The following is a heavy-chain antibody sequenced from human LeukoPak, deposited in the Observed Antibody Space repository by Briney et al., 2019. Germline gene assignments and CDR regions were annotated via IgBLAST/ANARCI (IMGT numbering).Heavy chain of an antibody. CDR2: ISAYNGYK. J-gene: IGHJ6*03. V-gene: IGHV1-18*01. Sequence: AASVKVSCKASGYSFTNYGITWVRQAPGQGLEWMGWISAYNGYKNYAQKFQGRVTMITDTSTSTAYMELRSLRSDDTAVYYCAGGGPAEQLVRGYYYYYMDVWGKGTTVTVSS. CDR1: GYSFTNYG. D-gene: IGHD6-13*01. CDR3: AGGGPAEQLVRGYYYYYMDV.